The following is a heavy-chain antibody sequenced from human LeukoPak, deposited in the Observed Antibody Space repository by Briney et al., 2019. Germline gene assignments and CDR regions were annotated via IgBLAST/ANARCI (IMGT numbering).Heavy chain of an antibody. V-gene: IGHV1-2*06. D-gene: IGHD6-19*01. Sequence: ASVKVSCKASGFTFTNYDISWVREAPGQGLEWMGRINPNSGGTNYAQKFQGRVTMTRDTSISTAYMELSRLRSDDTAVYYCARGSAVAGGYWGQGTLVTVSS. CDR2: INPNSGGT. CDR3: ARGSAVAGGY. CDR1: GFTFTNYD. J-gene: IGHJ4*02.